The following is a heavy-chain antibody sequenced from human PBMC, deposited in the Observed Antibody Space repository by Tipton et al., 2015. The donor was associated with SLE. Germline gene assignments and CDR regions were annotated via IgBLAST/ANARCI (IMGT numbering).Heavy chain of an antibody. CDR2: IYNSGTT. Sequence: TLSLTCAVSGYSISSGYYWGWVRQPPEKGREWIGNIYNSGTTYYNPSLRSRLAISVDTSRSLFSLTLSSVTAADTAVYYCARTVWEVRGYFYYYMDVWGKGTTVTV. J-gene: IGHJ6*03. CDR1: GYSISSGYY. D-gene: IGHD1-26*01. CDR3: ARTVWEVRGYFYYYMDV. V-gene: IGHV4-38-2*01.